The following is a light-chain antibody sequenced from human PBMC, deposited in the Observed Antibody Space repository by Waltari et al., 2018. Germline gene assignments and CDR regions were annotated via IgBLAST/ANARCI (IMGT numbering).Light chain of an antibody. Sequence: IVVTQSPLSLPVTPGEPASLSCRSSQSLLHSNGYNYLDWYLQKPGQSPKLLVYLGSNRASGVPDMFSGSGSGTDFTLEISRVEAEDVGVYYCMQSLQALWTFGQGTKVEIK. V-gene: IGKV2-28*01. CDR3: MQSLQALWT. CDR1: QSLLHSNGYNY. CDR2: LGS. J-gene: IGKJ1*01.